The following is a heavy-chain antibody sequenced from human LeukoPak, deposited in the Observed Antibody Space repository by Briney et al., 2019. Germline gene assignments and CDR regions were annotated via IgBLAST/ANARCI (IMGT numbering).Heavy chain of an antibody. CDR1: GFTFSSYS. J-gene: IGHJ6*03. CDR2: ISSSSSYI. V-gene: IGHV3-21*01. Sequence: GGSLRLSCAAPGFTFSSYSMNWVRQAPGKGLEWVSSISSSSSYIYYADSVKGRFTISRDNAKNSLYLQMNSLRAEDTAVYYCARGLGYCSSTSCYAYYYYYMDVWGKGTTVTVSS. CDR3: ARGLGYCSSTSCYAYYYYYMDV. D-gene: IGHD2-2*01.